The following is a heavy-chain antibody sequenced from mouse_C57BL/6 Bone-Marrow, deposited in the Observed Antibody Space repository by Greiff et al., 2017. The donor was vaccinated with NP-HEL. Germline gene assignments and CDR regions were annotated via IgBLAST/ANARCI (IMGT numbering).Heavy chain of an antibody. D-gene: IGHD1-1*01. CDR2: SRNKANDYTT. J-gene: IGHJ3*01. V-gene: IGHV7-1*01. CDR1: GFTFSDFY. Sequence: DVKLVESGGGLVQSGRSLRLSCATSGFTFSDFYMEWVRQAPGKGLEWIAASRNKANDYTTEYSASVKGRFIVSRDTSQSILDLQMNALRAEDTAIYYCARDANYYGSRAFAYWGQGTLVTVSA. CDR3: ARDANYYGSRAFAY.